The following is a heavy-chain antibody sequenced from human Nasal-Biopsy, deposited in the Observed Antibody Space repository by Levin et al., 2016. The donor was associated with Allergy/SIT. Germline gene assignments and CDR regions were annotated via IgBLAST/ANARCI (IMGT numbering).Heavy chain of an antibody. CDR2: ISGSGDNT. D-gene: IGHD1/OR15-1a*01. Sequence: GESLKISCAASGFSFSSYAMSWVRQAPGKGLEWVSAISGSGDNTYYADSVKGRFTISRDNSKNTIYLQMNSLRAEDTAVFYCAKGSAPGWKNGEYYSYYMDVWGKGTTVTVSS. CDR1: GFSFSSYA. V-gene: IGHV3-23*01. J-gene: IGHJ6*03. CDR3: AKGSAPGWKNGEYYSYYMDV.